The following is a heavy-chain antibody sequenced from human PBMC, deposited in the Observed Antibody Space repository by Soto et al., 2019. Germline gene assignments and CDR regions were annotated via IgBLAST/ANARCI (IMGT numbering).Heavy chain of an antibody. Sequence: PGVSLGLSFVASGFIFSNYSMTWVRQAPGKGLEWVSGVSFNGDTTYYSDAVKGRFTISRDNFKNTLYLQMNSLGADDSALYYCAKDPVSAGGTGWCDSWGQGSLVTGSS. CDR1: GFIFSNYS. V-gene: IGHV3-23*01. CDR2: VSFNGDTT. J-gene: IGHJ5*01. D-gene: IGHD6-13*01. CDR3: AKDPVSAGGTGWCDS.